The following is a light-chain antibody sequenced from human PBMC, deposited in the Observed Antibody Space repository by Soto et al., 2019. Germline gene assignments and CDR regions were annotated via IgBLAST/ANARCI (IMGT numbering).Light chain of an antibody. Sequence: EIVLTQSPGILSLSPGDRATLSCRASQSMSTNYLAWYQQKPGQAPRLLLSGTSIRAPGIPARFSGSGSGTDFTLTINSLEPEDFAVFFCQQYGSLPFTFGPGTKVDFK. CDR2: GTS. CDR3: QQYGSLPFT. V-gene: IGKV3-20*01. CDR1: QSMSTNY. J-gene: IGKJ3*01.